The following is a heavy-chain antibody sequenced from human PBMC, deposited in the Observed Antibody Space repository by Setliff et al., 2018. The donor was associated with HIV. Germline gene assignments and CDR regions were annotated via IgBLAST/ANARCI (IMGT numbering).Heavy chain of an antibody. D-gene: IGHD6-13*01. CDR2: ISAAGTI. V-gene: IGHV4-4*07. CDR3: ARDEGRATGSWWDQSASWYLDY. J-gene: IGHJ4*01. CDR1: GGSISSYY. Sequence: PSETLSLTCTVSGGSISSYYWSWIRQPAGKRLEFIGRISAAGTINYNPSLRSRVTLSVDTSENQFPLTVNSVTAADTAMYFCARDEGRATGSWWDQSASWYLDYWGHGILVTVSS.